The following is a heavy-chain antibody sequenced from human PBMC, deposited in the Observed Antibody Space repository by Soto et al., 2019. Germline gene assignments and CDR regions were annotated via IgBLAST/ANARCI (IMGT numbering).Heavy chain of an antibody. Sequence: QLVESGGGVVQPGRSLRLSCAASGFTFSLYGMHWVRQAPGKGLEWVAVTSYDGSNKYYADFVKGRFTISRDNSKNTLYLQMNSLRAEDTAVYYCAKDSGYSGYDVYDYYYGMDVWGQGTTVTVSS. CDR3: AKDSGYSGYDVYDYYYGMDV. CDR1: GFTFSLYG. J-gene: IGHJ6*02. CDR2: TSYDGSNK. D-gene: IGHD5-12*01. V-gene: IGHV3-30*18.